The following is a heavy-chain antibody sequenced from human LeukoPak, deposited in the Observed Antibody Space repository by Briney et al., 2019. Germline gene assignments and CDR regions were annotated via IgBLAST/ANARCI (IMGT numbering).Heavy chain of an antibody. Sequence: PGGSLRLSCVASGFTFSSYAMSCVRQAPGKGLEWVSFIGTGGDTNYADSVKGRFTISRDNSKNTVYLQMSSVRAEDTALYYCARSLKYNLVGFDYWGQGTLVTVSS. CDR1: GFTFSSYA. J-gene: IGHJ4*02. D-gene: IGHD1-1*01. V-gene: IGHV3-23*01. CDR2: IGTGGDT. CDR3: ARSLKYNLVGFDY.